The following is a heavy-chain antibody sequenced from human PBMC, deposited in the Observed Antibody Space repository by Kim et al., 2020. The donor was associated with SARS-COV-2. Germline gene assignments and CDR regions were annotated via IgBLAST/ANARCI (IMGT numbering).Heavy chain of an antibody. J-gene: IGHJ4*02. CDR3: ARGRAPDYGSGSYYYGY. Sequence: LKSRVTISVDTSKNQVSLKLSSVTAADTAVYYCARGRAPDYGSGSYYYGYWGQGTLVTVSS. D-gene: IGHD3-10*01. V-gene: IGHV4-30-2*05.